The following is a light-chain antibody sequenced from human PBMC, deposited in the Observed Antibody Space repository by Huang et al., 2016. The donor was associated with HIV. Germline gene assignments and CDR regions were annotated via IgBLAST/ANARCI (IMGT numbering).Light chain of an antibody. J-gene: IGKJ2*01. V-gene: IGKV3-15*01. CDR1: QSVDSN. CDR3: QQYYNWPPRYT. CDR2: DAS. Sequence: EIVMTQSPATLSVSPGERATLSCRASQSVDSNLAWYQLKPDEAPRLVIYDASTRATGIPPRFSGSGSGTEFTLTITSLQSEDFAVYCCQQYYNWPPRYTFGQGTKLEIK.